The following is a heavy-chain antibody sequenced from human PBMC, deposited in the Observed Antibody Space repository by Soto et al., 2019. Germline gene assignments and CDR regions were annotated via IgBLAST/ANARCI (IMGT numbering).Heavy chain of an antibody. CDR3: ARSAGWSYPQYDY. CDR2: ISYDGRDK. Sequence: QVQLVESGGGVVQPGRSLRLSCAASGFTFSSYAMHWVRQAPGTGLEWVAVISYDGRDKYYPDSVKGRFTSSRDNSKNTLYLQMNSLRAEYTAVYYCARSAGWSYPQYDYRGQGTLVTVSS. D-gene: IGHD1-26*01. CDR1: GFTFSSYA. J-gene: IGHJ4*02. V-gene: IGHV3-30*04.